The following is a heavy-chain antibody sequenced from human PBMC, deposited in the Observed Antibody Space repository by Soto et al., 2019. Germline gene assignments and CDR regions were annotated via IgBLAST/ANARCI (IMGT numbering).Heavy chain of an antibody. CDR1: GYTFTSYD. CDR3: ASTYPVGYYYYYMDV. CDR2: MNPNSGNT. V-gene: IGHV1-8*01. J-gene: IGHJ6*03. Sequence: GASVKVSCKASGYTFTSYDINWVRQATGQGLEWMGWMNPNSGNTGYAQKFQGRVTMTRNTSISTAYMELSSLRSEDTAVYYCASTYPVGYYYYYMDVWGKGTTVTVSS. D-gene: IGHD1-26*01.